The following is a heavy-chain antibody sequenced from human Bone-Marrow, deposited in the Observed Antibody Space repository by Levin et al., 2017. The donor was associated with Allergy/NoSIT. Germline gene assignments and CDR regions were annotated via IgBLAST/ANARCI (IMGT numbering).Heavy chain of an antibody. V-gene: IGHV3-23*01. CDR1: GFTFSSYA. Sequence: GASVKVSCAASGFTFSSYAMSWVRQAPGKGLEWVSAISGSGGSTYYADSVKGRFTISRDNSKNTLYLQMNSLRAEDTAVYYCAKHLVVVAASLDYWGQGTLVTVSS. J-gene: IGHJ4*02. CDR3: AKHLVVVAASLDY. D-gene: IGHD2-15*01. CDR2: ISGSGGST.